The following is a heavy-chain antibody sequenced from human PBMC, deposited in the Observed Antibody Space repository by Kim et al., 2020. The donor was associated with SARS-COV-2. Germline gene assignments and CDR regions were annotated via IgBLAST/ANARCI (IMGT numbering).Heavy chain of an antibody. CDR2: ISSNGGST. D-gene: IGHD6-13*01. CDR1: GFTFSSYA. CDR3: VKQEGLYSSSWYALDAFDI. V-gene: IGHV3-64D*06. Sequence: GGSLRLSCSASGFTFSSYAMHWVRQAPGKGLEYVSAISSNGGSTYYADSVKGRFTISRDNSKNTLYLQMSSLRAEDTAVYYCVKQEGLYSSSWYALDAFDIWGQGTMVTVSS. J-gene: IGHJ3*02.